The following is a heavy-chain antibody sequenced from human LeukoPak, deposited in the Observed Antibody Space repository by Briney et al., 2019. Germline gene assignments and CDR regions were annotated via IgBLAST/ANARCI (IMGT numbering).Heavy chain of an antibody. V-gene: IGHV3-7*01. Sequence: GSLRLSCTASGFTFSSYWMSWVRQAPGKGLEWVANIKQDGSEKYYVDSVKGRFTISRDNAKNSLYLQMNSLRVEDTAVYYCTSWGDTTAEYFQRWGQGTLVTVSS. CDR3: TSWGDTTAEYFQR. D-gene: IGHD2-21*02. CDR1: GFTFSSYW. CDR2: IKQDGSEK. J-gene: IGHJ1*01.